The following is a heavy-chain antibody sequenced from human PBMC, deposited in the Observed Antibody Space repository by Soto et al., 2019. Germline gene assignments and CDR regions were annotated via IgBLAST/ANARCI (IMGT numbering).Heavy chain of an antibody. CDR3: ASDPKYYYDSSGYPTDTAFDY. CDR2: IVVGSGNT. Sequence: SVKVSCKASGFTFTSSAVQWVRQARGQRLEWIGWIVVGSGNTNYAQKFQERVTITRDMSTSTAYMELSSLRSEDTAVYYCASDPKYYYDSSGYPTDTAFDYWGQGTLVTVSS. J-gene: IGHJ4*02. V-gene: IGHV1-58*01. D-gene: IGHD3-22*01. CDR1: GFTFTSSA.